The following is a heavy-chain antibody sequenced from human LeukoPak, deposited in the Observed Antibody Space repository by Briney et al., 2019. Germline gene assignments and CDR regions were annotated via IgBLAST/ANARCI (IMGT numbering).Heavy chain of an antibody. D-gene: IGHD2-15*01. Sequence: GGSLRLSCEASGLTFNNYAMHWVRQSSGKGLEWVSGIGSSGGGTYYADSVKGRFTISRDTSKDTVYLQMGSLRAEDTAIYYCAKIHQNRVVVGAKGAFDIWGQGTVLTVSS. CDR3: AKIHQNRVVVGAKGAFDI. V-gene: IGHV3-23*01. CDR1: GLTFNNYA. J-gene: IGHJ3*02. CDR2: IGSSGGGT.